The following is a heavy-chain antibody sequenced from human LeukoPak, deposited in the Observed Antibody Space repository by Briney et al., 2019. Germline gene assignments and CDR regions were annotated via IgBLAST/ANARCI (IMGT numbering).Heavy chain of an antibody. Sequence: PGGSLRLSCAASGLTVSSNYMSWVRQAPGKGLEWVAVLWNDGTNKYYAESVRGRFTISRDNSKNTLFLQMNSLRVADTAIYYCARDSGVDYGGPDYWGQGSLVTVSS. CDR3: ARDSGVDYGGPDY. CDR1: GLTVSSNY. V-gene: IGHV3-33*08. D-gene: IGHD4-23*01. CDR2: LWNDGTNK. J-gene: IGHJ4*02.